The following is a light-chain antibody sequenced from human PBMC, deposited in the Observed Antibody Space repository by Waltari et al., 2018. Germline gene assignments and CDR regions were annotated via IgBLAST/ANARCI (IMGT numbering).Light chain of an antibody. CDR2: YDD. CDR1: RSKSGNNA. J-gene: IGLJ2*01. CDR3: ASWDDDLSGVV. V-gene: IGLV1-36*01. Sequence: QSVLTQPPSVSEAPRQRVTSSCSGIRSKSGNNAGNWYQQFPGRAPKLLIYYDDLLPSGVSDRFSGSKSGTSASLAISGLQSEDEAYYYCASWDDDLSGVVFGGGTKLTVL.